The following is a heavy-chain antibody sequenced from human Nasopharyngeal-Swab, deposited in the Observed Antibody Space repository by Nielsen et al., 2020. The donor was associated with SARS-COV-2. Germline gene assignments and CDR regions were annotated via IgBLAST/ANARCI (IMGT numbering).Heavy chain of an antibody. J-gene: IGHJ6*02. CDR3: ARGGFSGSYSPYYYYGMDV. V-gene: IGHV4-59*13. Sequence: PGKGLEWLGYIYYSGSTNYNPSLKSRVTISVDTSKNQFSLKLSSVTAADTAVYYCARGGFSGSYSPYYYYGMDVWGQGTTVTVSS. D-gene: IGHD3-10*01. CDR2: IYYSGST.